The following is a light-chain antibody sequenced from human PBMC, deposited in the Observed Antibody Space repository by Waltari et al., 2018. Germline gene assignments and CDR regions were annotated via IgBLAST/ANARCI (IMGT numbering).Light chain of an antibody. CDR2: GVT. CDR1: STAIVTYNV. CDR3: CSYAGSMV. Sequence: QSALTHPPSVSASPGPSITLSCTDSSTAIVTYNVVSWYQHHPGKAPKLIIYGVTNRPSGVSNRFSGSKSGNTASLTISGLQTEDEADYYCCSYAGSMVFGGGTKLTVL. V-gene: IGLV2-23*02. J-gene: IGLJ2*01.